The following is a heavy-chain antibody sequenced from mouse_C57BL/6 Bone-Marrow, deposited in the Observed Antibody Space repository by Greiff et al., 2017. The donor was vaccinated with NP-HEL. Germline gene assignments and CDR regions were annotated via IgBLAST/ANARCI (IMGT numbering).Heavy chain of an antibody. CDR1: GYTFTSYG. D-gene: IGHD2-4*01. Sequence: EVQLQQSGAELVRPGSSVKMSCKTSGYTFTSYGINWVKQRPGQGLEWIGYIYIGNGYTEYNEKFKGKATLTSDTSSSTAYMQRSSLTSDDSAIYFCATIYYDYDPLIDYWGQGTTLTVSS. V-gene: IGHV1-58*01. CDR2: IYIGNGYT. J-gene: IGHJ2*01. CDR3: ATIYYDYDPLIDY.